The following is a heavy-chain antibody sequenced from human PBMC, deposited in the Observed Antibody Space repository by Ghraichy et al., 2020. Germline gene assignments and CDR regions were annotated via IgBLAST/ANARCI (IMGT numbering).Heavy chain of an antibody. CDR1: GFTFSSYA. J-gene: IGHJ3*02. CDR3: AKIEPPPASMVNAFGI. D-gene: IGHD5-18*01. CDR2: ISGSGGST. V-gene: IGHV3-23*01. Sequence: LSLTCAASGFTFSSYAMSWVRQAPGKGLEWVSAISGSGGSTYYADSVKGRFTISRDNSKNTLYLQMNSLRAEDTAVYYCAKIEPPPASMVNAFGIWGQGTMVTVSS.